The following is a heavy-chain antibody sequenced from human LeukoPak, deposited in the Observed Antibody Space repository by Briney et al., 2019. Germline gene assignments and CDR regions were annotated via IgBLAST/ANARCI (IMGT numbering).Heavy chain of an antibody. CDR3: ATGGYSAWCDY. CDR2: IDSSGTT. Sequence: PSETLSLTCSVSDGSINTYFWSWIRQPAGKGLEWIGRIDSSGTTSLNPSLKSRVTISQDKSKKQFSLKLSPVTAADTAVYYCATGGYSAWCDYWGHGTQVIVSS. V-gene: IGHV4-4*07. D-gene: IGHD6-19*01. J-gene: IGHJ4*01. CDR1: DGSINTYF.